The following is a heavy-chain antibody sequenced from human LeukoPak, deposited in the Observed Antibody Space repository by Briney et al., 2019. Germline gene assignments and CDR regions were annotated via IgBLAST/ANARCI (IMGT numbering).Heavy chain of an antibody. J-gene: IGHJ4*02. CDR3: ASITGTTYYFDY. D-gene: IGHD1-20*01. CDR2: ISGSGGSA. Sequence: PGGSLRLSCAASGFTFSNYAMTWVRQAPGKGLEWVSAISGSGGSAYYADSVKGRFTISRDNAKNSLYLQMNSLRAEDTAVYYCASITGTTYYFDYWGQGTLVTVSS. V-gene: IGHV3-23*01. CDR1: GFTFSNYA.